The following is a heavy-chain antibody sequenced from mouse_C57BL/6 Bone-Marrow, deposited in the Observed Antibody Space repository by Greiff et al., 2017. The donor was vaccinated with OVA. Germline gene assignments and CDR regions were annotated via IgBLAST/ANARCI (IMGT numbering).Heavy chain of an antibody. CDR1: GYTFTSYG. Sequence: VQRVESGAELARPGASVKLSCKASGYTFTSYGISWVKQRTGQGLEWIGEIYPRSGTTYYNEKFKGKATLTADKSSSTAYMELRSLTSEDSAVYFCARAHYYAPYYFDYWGKGTTLTVSS. CDR3: ARAHYYAPYYFDY. J-gene: IGHJ2*01. CDR2: IYPRSGTT. V-gene: IGHV1-81*01. D-gene: IGHD1-2*01.